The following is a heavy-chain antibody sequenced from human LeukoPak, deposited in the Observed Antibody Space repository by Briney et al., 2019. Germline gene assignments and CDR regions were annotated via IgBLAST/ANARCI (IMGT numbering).Heavy chain of an antibody. Sequence: PSETLSLTCTVSGGSISGYYWSWIRQPPGKGLEWIGYIYYSGSTTYNPSLKSRVIISVDTSNNQFSLKLSSVTAADTAVYYCARLDAAAGRYLQFFYWGQGTLVTVSS. J-gene: IGHJ4*02. CDR3: ARLDAAAGRYLQFFY. V-gene: IGHV4-59*08. D-gene: IGHD5-24*01. CDR1: GGSISGYY. CDR2: IYYSGST.